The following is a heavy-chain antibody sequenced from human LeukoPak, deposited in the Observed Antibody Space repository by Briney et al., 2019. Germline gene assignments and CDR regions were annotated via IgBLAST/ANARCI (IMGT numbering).Heavy chain of an antibody. Sequence: GGSLRLSCAASGFTFSSYSMNWVRQAPGRGLEWVSYNSNSTSTIYYADSVKGRFTISRDNAKNSLYLQMNSLRAEDTAVYYCARRAGAYSHPYDYWGQGTLVTVSS. J-gene: IGHJ4*02. V-gene: IGHV3-48*01. CDR1: GFTFSSYS. D-gene: IGHD4/OR15-4a*01. CDR3: ARRAGAYSHPYDY. CDR2: NSNSTSTI.